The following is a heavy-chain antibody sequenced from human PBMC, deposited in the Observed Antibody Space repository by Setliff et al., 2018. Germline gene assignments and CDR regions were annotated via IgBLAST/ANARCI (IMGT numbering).Heavy chain of an antibody. CDR1: GGTFSNYG. CDR3: ARDRFYNSWSGTSITAPHDAFDI. D-gene: IGHD3-3*01. V-gene: IGHV1-18*01. J-gene: IGHJ3*02. CDR2: ISPYNEKT. Sequence: GASVKVSCKASGGTFSNYGVSWVRQAPGQGLEWMGWISPYNEKTNYAEKFQGKVTMTRDTSTSTVYMEVSSLRSEDTAVYFCARDRFYNSWSGTSITAPHDAFDIWGQGTMVTVSS.